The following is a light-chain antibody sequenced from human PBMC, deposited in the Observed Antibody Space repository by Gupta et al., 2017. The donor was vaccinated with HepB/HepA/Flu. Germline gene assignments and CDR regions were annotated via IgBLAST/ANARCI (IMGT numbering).Light chain of an antibody. CDR2: SNN. Sequence: QSVLTHPPAASGTPGQRVTISCSRGSCNIGSNSVNWYQQLPGTAPKLLIYSNNPRPSGCTDRFSGSKSDTSASLAISGLQSEDEADYYCAAWDDSLNGPVFGGGTKLTVL. V-gene: IGLV1-44*01. CDR3: AAWDDSLNGPV. CDR1: SCNIGSNS. J-gene: IGLJ2*01.